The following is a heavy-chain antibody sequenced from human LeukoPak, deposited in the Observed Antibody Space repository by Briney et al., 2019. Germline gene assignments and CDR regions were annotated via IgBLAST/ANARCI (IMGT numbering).Heavy chain of an antibody. CDR3: ARNDYSSSSYFY. CDR1: GFTFSSYE. Sequence: GGSLRLSCGASGFTFSSYEMNWVRQAPGKGLEWVSYISSGGSAIYYADSVKGQFTISRDNAKNSLYLQMNSLRAEDTAVYYCARNDYSSSSYFYWGQGTLVTVSS. J-gene: IGHJ4*02. D-gene: IGHD6-6*01. V-gene: IGHV3-48*03. CDR2: ISSGGSAI.